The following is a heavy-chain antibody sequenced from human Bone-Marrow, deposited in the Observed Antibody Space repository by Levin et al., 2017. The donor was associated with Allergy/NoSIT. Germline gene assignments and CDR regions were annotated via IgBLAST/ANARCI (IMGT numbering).Heavy chain of an antibody. Sequence: PGGSLRLSCEASGFTFRNYGMHWVRQAPGKGLEWVSMTSYDGSLKFYADSVRGRFTISRDNSKNTLFLQMDGLRFDDTAVYYCARDAGMAVSGMDFWGQGSLVTVSS. CDR2: TSYDGSLK. J-gene: IGHJ4*02. V-gene: IGHV3-30*03. D-gene: IGHD6-19*01. CDR1: GFTFRNYG. CDR3: ARDAGMAVSGMDF.